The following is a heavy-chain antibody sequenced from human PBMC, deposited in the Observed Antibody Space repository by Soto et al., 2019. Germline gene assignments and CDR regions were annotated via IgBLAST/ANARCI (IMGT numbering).Heavy chain of an antibody. CDR1: GCSISNDYYY. J-gene: IGHJ5*02. CDR3: ARAYYYDRSGYYYGYNWFDP. CDR2: IYYTGST. V-gene: IGHV4-30-4*01. Sequence: TSETLSLTCTVSGCSISNDYYYWSWIRQSPGEGLEWIGNIYYTGSTFYNPSLKSRLTISVDTSKNQFSLRLSSVTAADTAVYYCARAYYYDRSGYYYGYNWFDPWGQGTVVTVSS. D-gene: IGHD3-22*01.